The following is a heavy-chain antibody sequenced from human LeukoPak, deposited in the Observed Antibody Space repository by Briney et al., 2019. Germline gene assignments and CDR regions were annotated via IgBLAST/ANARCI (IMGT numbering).Heavy chain of an antibody. Sequence: GRSLRLSCAASGFTFSNYAMHWVRQAPGKGLEWLAIISYDGSNKYYADSVKGRFTISRDNSKNTLYVQMNGLRVDDTAVYYCARDRLDGNNWNDCDYWGQGTLVTVSS. CDR3: ARDRLDGNNWNDCDY. V-gene: IGHV3-30-3*01. J-gene: IGHJ4*02. D-gene: IGHD1-1*01. CDR2: ISYDGSNK. CDR1: GFTFSNYA.